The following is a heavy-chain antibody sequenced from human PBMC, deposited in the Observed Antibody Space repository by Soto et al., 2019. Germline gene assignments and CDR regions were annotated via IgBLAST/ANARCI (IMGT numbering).Heavy chain of an antibody. CDR2: IYSGGST. J-gene: IGHJ4*02. CDR1: GFSVSSNY. D-gene: IGHD1-26*01. Sequence: GGSLRLSCAASGFSVSSNYMTWVRQAPGKGLEWVSVIYSGGSTYYADSVKGRFTISRDISQNTVYLQMNRLRVEDTAVYYCARGAAVGATSYYFDYWGQGTQVTVYS. V-gene: IGHV3-53*01. CDR3: ARGAAVGATSYYFDY.